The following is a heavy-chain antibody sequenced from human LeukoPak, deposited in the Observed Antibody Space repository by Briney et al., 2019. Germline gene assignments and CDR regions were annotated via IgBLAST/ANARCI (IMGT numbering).Heavy chain of an antibody. J-gene: IGHJ4*02. CDR2: ISSSSSYI. CDR1: TFIHYI. V-gene: IGHV3-21*01. CDR3: ARDLLS. Sequence: GALTLTFLCCLCTFIHYILDSVRPPPGKGLEWVSSISSSSSYIYYADSVKGRFTISRDNAKNSLYLQMNSLRAEDTAVYYCARDLLSWGQGTLVTVSS.